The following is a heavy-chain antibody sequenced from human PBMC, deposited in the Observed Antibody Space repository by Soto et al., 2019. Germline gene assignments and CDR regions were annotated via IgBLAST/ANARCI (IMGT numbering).Heavy chain of an antibody. CDR3: AKGYEATYYYDSSGYVRYYGMDV. CDR1: GGSINTYY. D-gene: IGHD3-22*01. CDR2: IYSSGST. V-gene: IGHV4-59*01. Sequence: SETLSLTCTVSGGSINTYYWSWIRQAPGKGLEWIGHIYSSGSTNYNPSLKSRVTISVDTSKNRFSLELGSVTAADTAVYYCAKGYEATYYYDSSGYVRYYGMDVWGQGTTVTVSS. J-gene: IGHJ6*02.